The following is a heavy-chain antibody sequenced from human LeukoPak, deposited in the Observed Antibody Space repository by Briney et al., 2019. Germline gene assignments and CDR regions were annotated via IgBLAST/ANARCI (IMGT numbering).Heavy chain of an antibody. J-gene: IGHJ6*03. CDR2: IYTSRST. D-gene: IGHD3-3*01. CDR1: GGSISSYY. CDR3: ARAYFRFDFGVVIGSMDV. Sequence: PSETLSLTCTVSGGSISSYYWSWIRQPAGKGLEWIGRIYTSRSTNYNPSLKSRVTMSVDTSKNQFSLKLSSVTAADTAVYYCARAYFRFDFGVVIGSMDVWGKGTTVTVSS. V-gene: IGHV4-4*07.